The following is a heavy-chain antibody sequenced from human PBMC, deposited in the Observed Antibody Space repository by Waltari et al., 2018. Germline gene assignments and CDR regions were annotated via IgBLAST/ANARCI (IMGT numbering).Heavy chain of an antibody. J-gene: IGHJ2*01. D-gene: IGHD4-17*01. V-gene: IGHV4-38-2*02. CDR1: GYFISSGYN. Sequence: QVQLQESGPGLVKPSETLSLTCAVSGYFISSGYNWGWIRQPPGKGLEWIGSFYHSGNSYYNPSLKIRVTISVDTSKNQFSLKLSSVTAADTAVYYCAREEGTPHYGDYWYFDIWGRGTLVTVSS. CDR2: FYHSGNS. CDR3: AREEGTPHYGDYWYFDI.